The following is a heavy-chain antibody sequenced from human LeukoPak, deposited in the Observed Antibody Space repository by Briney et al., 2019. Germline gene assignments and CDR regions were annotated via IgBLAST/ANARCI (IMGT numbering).Heavy chain of an antibody. J-gene: IGHJ4*02. CDR3: ARDRTDPLELLDY. CDR2: ISAYNGNT. CDR1: GYTFTGYY. Sequence: ASVTVSCKASGYTFTGYYMHWVRQAPGQGLEWMGWISAYNGNTNYAQKLQGRVTMTTDTSTSTAYMELRSLRSDDTAVYYCARDRTDPLELLDYWGQGTLVTVSS. V-gene: IGHV1-18*04. D-gene: IGHD1-7*01.